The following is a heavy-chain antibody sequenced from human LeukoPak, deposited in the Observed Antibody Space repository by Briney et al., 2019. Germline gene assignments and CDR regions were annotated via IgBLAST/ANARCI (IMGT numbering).Heavy chain of an antibody. Sequence: SETLSLTCSVSGGSIISSSYYWGWIRQPPGKGLEWIGRIYYSGSTSYSPSLTSRVTISVDTSKHQFSLRLSSVTAADTAVYYCARVTGYMIEDYFDYWGQGTLVTVSS. CDR1: GGSIISSSYY. CDR2: IYYSGST. D-gene: IGHD3-22*01. J-gene: IGHJ4*02. V-gene: IGHV4-39*07. CDR3: ARVTGYMIEDYFDY.